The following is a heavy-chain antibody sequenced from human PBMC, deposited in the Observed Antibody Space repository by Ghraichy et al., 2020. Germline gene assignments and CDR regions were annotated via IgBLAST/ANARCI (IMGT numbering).Heavy chain of an antibody. Sequence: GGSLRLSCTASGFTFDDNAMHWVRQSPGRGLEWVSGISWTGGIGYADSVKGRFTISRDNAKNSLYLQMNSLRTEDTALYYCVKGKTSACRGWGWYLDPWGRGTLVTVSS. CDR2: ISWTGGI. V-gene: IGHV3-9*01. J-gene: IGHJ2*01. D-gene: IGHD2-15*01. CDR1: GFTFDDNA. CDR3: VKGKTSACRGWGWYLDP.